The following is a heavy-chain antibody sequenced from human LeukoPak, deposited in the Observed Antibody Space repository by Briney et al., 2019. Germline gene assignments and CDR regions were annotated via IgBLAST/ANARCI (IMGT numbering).Heavy chain of an antibody. Sequence: GASVKVSCKASGYTFTSYGIGWVRQAPGQGLEWMGWISAYNGNTNYAQKLQGRVTMTTDTSTSTAYMELRSLRSDDTAVYYCARDMVRYFDWLLPNDYWGQGTLVTVSS. CDR2: ISAYNGNT. D-gene: IGHD3-9*01. CDR1: GYTFTSYG. V-gene: IGHV1-18*01. J-gene: IGHJ4*02. CDR3: ARDMVRYFDWLLPNDY.